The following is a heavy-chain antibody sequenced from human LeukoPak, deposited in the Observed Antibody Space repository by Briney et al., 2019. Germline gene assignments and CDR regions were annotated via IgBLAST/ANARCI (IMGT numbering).Heavy chain of an antibody. CDR1: GGSFSGYY. CDR2: INHSGST. Sequence: KPSETLSLTCAVYGGSFSGYYWSWIRQPPGKGLEWIGEINHSGSTNYNPSLKSRVTISVDTSKNQFSLKLSSVTAADTAVYYCARGTRITMVRGVTNFDYWGQGTLVTVSS. D-gene: IGHD3-10*01. J-gene: IGHJ4*02. CDR3: ARGTRITMVRGVTNFDY. V-gene: IGHV4-34*01.